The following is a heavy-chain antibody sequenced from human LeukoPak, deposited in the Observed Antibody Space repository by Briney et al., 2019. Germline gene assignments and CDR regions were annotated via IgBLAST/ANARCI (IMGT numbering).Heavy chain of an antibody. V-gene: IGHV1-46*01. Sequence: ASVKVSCKASGYTFTSYYMHWVRQAPGQGLEWMGIINPSGGSTSYAQKFQGRVTITADESTSTAYMELSSLRSEDTAVYYCATPDYGGNSGFDYWGQGTLVTVSS. CDR1: GYTFTSYY. CDR3: ATPDYGGNSGFDY. CDR2: INPSGGST. D-gene: IGHD4-23*01. J-gene: IGHJ4*02.